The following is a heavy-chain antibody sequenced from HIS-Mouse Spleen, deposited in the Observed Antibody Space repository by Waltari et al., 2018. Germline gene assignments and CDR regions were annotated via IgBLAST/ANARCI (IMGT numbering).Heavy chain of an antibody. D-gene: IGHD6-13*01. V-gene: IGHV4-39*01. Sequence: QLQLQESGPGLVKPSETLSLTCTVSGGSISSSSYYWGWIRQPPGKGLEWIGSIYYSGSTYYNPALKSRGTISVDTSKNQFSLKLSSVTAADTAVYYCARRAGAAAGPGYWYFDLWGRGTLVTVSS. CDR1: GGSISSSSYY. CDR3: ARRAGAAAGPGYWYFDL. CDR2: IYYSGST. J-gene: IGHJ2*01.